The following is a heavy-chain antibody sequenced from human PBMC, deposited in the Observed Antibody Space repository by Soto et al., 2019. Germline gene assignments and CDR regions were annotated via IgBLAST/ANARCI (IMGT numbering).Heavy chain of an antibody. CDR3: ARGLILWFGEFSRRGGYYYYMDV. Sequence: QLQLQESGPGLVKPSETLSLTCFVSGGSISSNNYYWGWIRQPPGKGLEWIGSMSYSRSTYYNPSLKSRVTISVDTSKNQFSLKLTSVTAADTAVYYCARGLILWFGEFSRRGGYYYYMDVWGKGTTVTVSS. CDR2: MSYSRST. CDR1: GGSISSNNYY. J-gene: IGHJ6*03. D-gene: IGHD3-10*01. V-gene: IGHV4-39*01.